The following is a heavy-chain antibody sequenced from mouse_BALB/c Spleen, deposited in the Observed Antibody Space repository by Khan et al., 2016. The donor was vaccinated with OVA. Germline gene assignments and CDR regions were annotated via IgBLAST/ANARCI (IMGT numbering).Heavy chain of an antibody. Sequence: EVKLEESGPGLVKPSQSLSLTCTVTGYSITRDYAWNWIRKFPGNKLEWMGYISNSGSTSYNPSLKSRISITRDTSKNQFFLQLNSVTTEDYATYYCASELGRYYAMDYWGQGTSVTVSS. D-gene: IGHD4-1*01. V-gene: IGHV3-2*02. CDR2: ISNSGST. J-gene: IGHJ4*01. CDR1: GYSITRDYA. CDR3: ASELGRYYAMDY.